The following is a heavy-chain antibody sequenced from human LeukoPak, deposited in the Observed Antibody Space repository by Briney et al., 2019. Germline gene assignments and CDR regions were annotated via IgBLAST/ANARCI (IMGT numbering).Heavy chain of an antibody. CDR2: INPNSGGT. J-gene: IGHJ4*02. Sequence: SVKVSCKASGYTFTGYYMHWVRQAPGRGLEWMGWINPNSGGTNYAQKFQGRVTMTRDTSISTAYMELSRLRSDDTAVYYCARTMIVVVPPDYWGQGTLVTVSS. CDR3: ARTMIVVVPPDY. CDR1: GYTFTGYY. D-gene: IGHD3-22*01. V-gene: IGHV1-2*02.